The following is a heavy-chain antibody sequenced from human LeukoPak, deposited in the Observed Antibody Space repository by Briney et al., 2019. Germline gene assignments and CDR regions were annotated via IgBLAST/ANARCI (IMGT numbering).Heavy chain of an antibody. CDR3: ARGDDFWSGYCNYFDY. Sequence: SETLSLTCAVYGGSFSGYYWSWIRQPPGKGLEWIGEINHSGSTNYNPSLKSRVTISVDTSKNQFSLKLSSVTAADTAVYYCARGDDFWSGYCNYFDYWGQGTLVTVSS. J-gene: IGHJ4*02. D-gene: IGHD3-3*01. CDR2: INHSGST. CDR1: GGSFSGYY. V-gene: IGHV4-34*01.